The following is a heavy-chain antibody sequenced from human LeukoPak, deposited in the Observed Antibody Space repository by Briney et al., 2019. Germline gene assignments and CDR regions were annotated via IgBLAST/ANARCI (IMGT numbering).Heavy chain of an antibody. D-gene: IGHD3-3*01. Sequence: GGSLRLSRAASGFTFSSYWMSWVRQAPGKGLEWVANIKQDGSEKYYVDSVKGRFTISRDNAKNSLYLQMNSLRAEDTAVYYCARPLTIYDFWSGYSYYFDYWGQGTLVTVSS. J-gene: IGHJ4*02. V-gene: IGHV3-7*01. CDR3: ARPLTIYDFWSGYSYYFDY. CDR1: GFTFSSYW. CDR2: IKQDGSEK.